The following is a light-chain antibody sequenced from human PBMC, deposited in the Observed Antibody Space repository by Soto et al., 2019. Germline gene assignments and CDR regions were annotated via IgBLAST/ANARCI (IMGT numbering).Light chain of an antibody. J-gene: IGKJ2*01. CDR1: QSLVHSDGNTY. CDR3: MQTTQYRPYT. Sequence: DIVLTQTPLSSPVTLGQPASISCRSSQSLVHSDGNTYLSWFHQRPGQPPRLLIDKVSNRFSGVPDRFSGSGAGTDFTLKISRVEAEDVGIYFCMQTTQYRPYTFGQGNKLEI. V-gene: IGKV2-24*01. CDR2: KVS.